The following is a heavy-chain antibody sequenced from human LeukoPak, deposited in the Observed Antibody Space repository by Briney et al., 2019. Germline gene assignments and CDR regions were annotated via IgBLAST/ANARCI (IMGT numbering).Heavy chain of an antibody. CDR1: GFTVSSNY. D-gene: IGHD1-26*01. Sequence: GGSLRLSCAASGFTVSSNYMSWVRQAPGKGLEWVSVIYSGGSTYYADSVKGRFTISRDNSKNTLYLQMNSLRAEDTAVYYCARARHSGSSNLFDYWGQGTLVTVSS. CDR2: IYSGGST. CDR3: ARARHSGSSNLFDY. J-gene: IGHJ4*02. V-gene: IGHV3-53*05.